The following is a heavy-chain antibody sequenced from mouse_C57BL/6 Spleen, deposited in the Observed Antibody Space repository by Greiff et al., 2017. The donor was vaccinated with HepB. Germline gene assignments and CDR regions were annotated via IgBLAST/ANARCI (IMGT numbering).Heavy chain of an antibody. CDR1: GYSITSGYD. D-gene: IGHD1-1*01. Sequence: DVQLQESGPGMVKPSQSLSLTCTVTGYSITSGYDWHWIRHFPGNKLEWMGYISYSGSTNYNPSLKSRISITHDTSKNHFFLKLNSVTNEDTATYYGARGYYGSSLDYWGQGTTLTVSS. CDR3: ARGYYGSSLDY. CDR2: ISYSGST. V-gene: IGHV3-1*01. J-gene: IGHJ2*01.